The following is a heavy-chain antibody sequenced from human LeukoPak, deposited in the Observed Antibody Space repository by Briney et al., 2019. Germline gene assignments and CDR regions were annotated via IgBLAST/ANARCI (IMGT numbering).Heavy chain of an antibody. D-gene: IGHD6-13*01. Sequence: ASVKVSCKVSGHTLTELSMHWVRQAPGKGLEWMGGFDPEDGETIYAQKFQGRVTMTEDTSTDTAYMELSSLRSEDTAVYYCATILGIAAAIDYWGQGTLVTVSS. CDR1: GHTLTELS. CDR3: ATILGIAAAIDY. CDR2: FDPEDGET. V-gene: IGHV1-24*01. J-gene: IGHJ4*02.